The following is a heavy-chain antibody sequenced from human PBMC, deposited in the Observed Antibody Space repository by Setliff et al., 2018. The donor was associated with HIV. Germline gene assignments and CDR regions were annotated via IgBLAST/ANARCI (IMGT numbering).Heavy chain of an antibody. CDR3: ARDWRSGYDLNFDY. J-gene: IGHJ4*02. V-gene: IGHV3-43*01. Sequence: GGSLRLSCAASGFTFHDFSMHWVRQAPGKSLEWVSLINKDGHHTLYADSVRGRFTISRDNRKDSLYLQMNSLSTEDTALYYCARDWRSGYDLNFDYWGQGTLVTVSS. CDR2: INKDGHHT. CDR1: GFTFHDFS. D-gene: IGHD5-12*01.